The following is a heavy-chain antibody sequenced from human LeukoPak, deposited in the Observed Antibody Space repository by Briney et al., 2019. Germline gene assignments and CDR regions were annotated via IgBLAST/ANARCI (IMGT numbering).Heavy chain of an antibody. CDR1: GYSFTSYW. CDR2: IYPGDSDT. J-gene: IGHJ4*02. V-gene: IGHV5-51*01. Sequence: PGESLKISCQGSGYSFTSYWIGWVRQMPGKGLEWMGIIYPGDSDTRYSPSFQGQVTISADKSISTAYLQWSSLKASDTAMYYCARRARDGYNNYYFDYWGQGTLVTVSS. CDR3: ARRARDGYNNYYFDY. D-gene: IGHD5-24*01.